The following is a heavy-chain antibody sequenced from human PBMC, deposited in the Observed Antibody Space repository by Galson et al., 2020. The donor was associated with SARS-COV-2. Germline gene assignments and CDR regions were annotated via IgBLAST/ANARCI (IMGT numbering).Heavy chain of an antibody. CDR2: IDWDNDK. CDR1: GFSLTTSGMG. V-gene: IGHV2-70*01. CDR3: ARMADGYGGYDYGSSPFDY. Sequence: SGPTLVKPTQTLTLTCTFSGFSLTTSGMGVTWIRQPQGKALEWLALIDWDNDKYYSTSLKTRLTISGDTSKNQVFLTMTNMDPADTATYYCARMADGYGGYDYGSSPFDYWGQGTLVTVSS. J-gene: IGHJ4*02. D-gene: IGHD5-12*01.